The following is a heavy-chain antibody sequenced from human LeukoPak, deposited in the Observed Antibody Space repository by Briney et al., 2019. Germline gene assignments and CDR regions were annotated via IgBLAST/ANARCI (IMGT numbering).Heavy chain of an antibody. J-gene: IGHJ4*02. Sequence: PSETLSLTCTVSGDSISSYYWSWIRQPAGKGLEWIGRIYTSGSTNYSPSLKSRVTISVDTSRNQFSLNLTSVTAADTAMYYCAREQWAYRSYYASSGYHDYWGQGTLVTVSS. CDR1: GDSISSYY. CDR3: AREQWAYRSYYASSGYHDY. D-gene: IGHD3-22*01. V-gene: IGHV4-4*07. CDR2: IYTSGST.